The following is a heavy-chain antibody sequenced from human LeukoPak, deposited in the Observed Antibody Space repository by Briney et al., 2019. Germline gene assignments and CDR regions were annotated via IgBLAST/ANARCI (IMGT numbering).Heavy chain of an antibody. CDR2: ISSSSSYI. J-gene: IGHJ4*02. V-gene: IGHV3-21*01. Sequence: GGSLRLSCAASGFTFSSYSMNWVRQAPGKGLEGVSSISSSSSYIYYADSVKGRFTISRDNAKNSLYLQMNSLRAEDTAVYCCARAGGDSSGWYGYWGQGTLVTVSS. CDR3: ARAGGDSSGWYGY. CDR1: GFTFSSYS. D-gene: IGHD6-19*01.